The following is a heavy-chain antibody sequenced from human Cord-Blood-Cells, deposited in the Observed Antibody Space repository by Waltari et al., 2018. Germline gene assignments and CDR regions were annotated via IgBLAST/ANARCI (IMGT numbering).Heavy chain of an antibody. V-gene: IGHV1-2*02. J-gene: IGHJ4*02. CDR2: SNPNGGGT. Sequence: QVQLVQSGAEVKKPGASVKVSCKASGYTFTGYYMHWVRQAPGQGLEWRGGSNPNGGGTNYAQKFQGRGTMTRDTSISTAYREPSRLRSDDTAVYYCAREGWGLDYWGQGTLVTASS. CDR3: AREGWGLDY. D-gene: IGHD6-19*01. CDR1: GYTFTGYY.